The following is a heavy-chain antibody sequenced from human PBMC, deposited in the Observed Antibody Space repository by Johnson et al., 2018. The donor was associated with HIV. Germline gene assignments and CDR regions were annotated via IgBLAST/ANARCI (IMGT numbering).Heavy chain of an antibody. CDR3: ARGKDMAGTGAFDI. V-gene: IGHV3-30*04. J-gene: IGHJ3*02. CDR2: ISYDGSNK. D-gene: IGHD6-19*01. CDR1: GFTFSSYA. Sequence: QVQLVESRGGVVQPGGSLRLSCSASGFTFSSYAIHWVRQAPGKGLEWVAAISYDGSNKYYADSVKGRFTISRDNSKTTLYLQMNSLRAGDTAVYFCARGKDMAGTGAFDIWGQGTMVTVSS.